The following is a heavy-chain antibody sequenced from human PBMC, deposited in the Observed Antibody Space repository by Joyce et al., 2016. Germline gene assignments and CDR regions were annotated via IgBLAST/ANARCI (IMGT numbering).Heavy chain of an antibody. CDR3: ARRYDGSAYGLLDY. D-gene: IGHD3-16*01. J-gene: IGHJ4*02. Sequence: QVQFVQSGTEVQKPGASVKISCRASGYTFDSYPIHWLRQAPGQRLEWMGWFNSGNGNKKYSQKCQGKVTITRDTSARTTYMELSSLTAEDTAFYDCARRYDGSAYGLLDYWGQGTLVIVSS. CDR2: FNSGNGNK. CDR1: GYTFDSYP. V-gene: IGHV1-3*01.